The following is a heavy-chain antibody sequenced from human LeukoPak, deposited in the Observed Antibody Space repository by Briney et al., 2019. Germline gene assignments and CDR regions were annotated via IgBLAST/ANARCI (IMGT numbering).Heavy chain of an antibody. D-gene: IGHD3-22*01. V-gene: IGHV4-59*08. CDR3: ARASYSYDISGWVPFDY. Sequence: SETLSLTCTVSGGSISSYYWSWIRQPPGKGLEWIGYIYYSGSTTYNPSLKSRVTISGDTSENQFSLRLSSVTAADTAVYYCARASYSYDISGWVPFDYWGQGTLVTVSS. CDR2: IYYSGST. CDR1: GGSISSYY. J-gene: IGHJ4*02.